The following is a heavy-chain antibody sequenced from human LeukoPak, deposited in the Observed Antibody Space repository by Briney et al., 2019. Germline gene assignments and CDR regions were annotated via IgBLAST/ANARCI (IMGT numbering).Heavy chain of an antibody. V-gene: IGHV1-18*01. CDR3: ARVNRGKYFFEY. CDR1: GYTFTSYG. Sequence: ASVKVSCKASGYTFTSYGISWVRQAPGQGLEWIGWINADSGTTNSAQMFRGRVTMTRDTSVNTVFMELSGLTFDDTAMYFCARVNRGKYFFEYWGQGALVTVSS. CDR2: INADSGTT. D-gene: IGHD1-26*01. J-gene: IGHJ4*02.